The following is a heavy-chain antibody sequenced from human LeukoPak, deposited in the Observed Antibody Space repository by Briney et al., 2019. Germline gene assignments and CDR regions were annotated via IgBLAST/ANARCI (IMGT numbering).Heavy chain of an antibody. Sequence: HWASVKVSCKASGDTFSSYAISWVRQAPGQGLEWMGRINPIIGTTNYAQKFQGRVTITTDESTSTAYMELSSLRSEDNAVYYCAIGSQGYNHGGYYYSLDVCGKGTTVPVSS. D-gene: IGHD5-18*01. CDR1: GDTFSSYA. J-gene: IGHJ6*03. CDR2: INPIIGTT. CDR3: AIGSQGYNHGGYYYSLDV. V-gene: IGHV1-69*05.